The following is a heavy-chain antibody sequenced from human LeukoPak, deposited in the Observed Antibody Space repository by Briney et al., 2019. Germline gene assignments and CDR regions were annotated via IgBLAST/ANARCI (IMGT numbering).Heavy chain of an antibody. CDR3: ARGEGCSSTSCYFDY. CDR1: GGSSCGYS. CDR2: INHSGST. V-gene: IGHV4-34*01. D-gene: IGHD2-2*01. J-gene: IGHJ4*02. Sequence: SQTLSPTCALYGGSSCGYSWGWIRQPPGKGVEWIGEINHSGSTNYNPSLKSRVTISVDTSQNQFSLRRSSVTAADTAVYYCARGEGCSSTSCYFDYWGQGTLVTVSS.